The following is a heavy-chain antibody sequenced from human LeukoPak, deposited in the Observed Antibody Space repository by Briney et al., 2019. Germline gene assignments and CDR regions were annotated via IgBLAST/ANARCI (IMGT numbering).Heavy chain of an antibody. CDR1: GFTFSSYA. CDR2: ISGSGGST. J-gene: IGHJ6*03. D-gene: IGHD6-19*01. Sequence: PGGSLRLSCAASGFTFSSYAMSWVRQAPGKGLEWVSAISGSGGSTYYADSVKGRFTISRDNSKNTLYLQMNSLRAEDTAVYYCAKCYSGYSSGWGKSRWYYYYYYMDVWGKGTTVTVSS. V-gene: IGHV3-23*01. CDR3: AKCYSGYSSGWGKSRWYYYYYYMDV.